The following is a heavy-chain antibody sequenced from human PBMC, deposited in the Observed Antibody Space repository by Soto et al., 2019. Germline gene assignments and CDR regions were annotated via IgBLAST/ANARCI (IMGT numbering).Heavy chain of an antibody. CDR2: ISGSGGST. Sequence: GGSLRLSCAASGFTFSSYAMSWVRQAPGKGLEWVSAISGSGGSTYYADSVKGRFTISRDNSKNTLYLQMNSLRAEDTAVYYCAKAGGGAPGVTAVAGSDYWGQGTLVTVSS. J-gene: IGHJ4*02. CDR1: GFTFSSYA. V-gene: IGHV3-23*01. CDR3: AKAGGGAPGVTAVAGSDY. D-gene: IGHD6-19*01.